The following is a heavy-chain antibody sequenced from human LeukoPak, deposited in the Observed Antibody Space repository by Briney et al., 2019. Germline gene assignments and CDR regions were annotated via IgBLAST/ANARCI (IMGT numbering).Heavy chain of an antibody. CDR2: MKYDGSEK. V-gene: IGHV3-7*01. Sequence: GGSLRLSCAASGFTFSSYWMSRVRQAPGKGLEWVANMKYDGSEKDYVDSVKGRFTISRDNAKNSLYLQMNSLRAEDTAVYYCARDIAAAGLFFDYWGQGTLVTVSS. CDR1: GFTFSSYW. J-gene: IGHJ4*02. CDR3: ARDIAAAGLFFDY. D-gene: IGHD6-13*01.